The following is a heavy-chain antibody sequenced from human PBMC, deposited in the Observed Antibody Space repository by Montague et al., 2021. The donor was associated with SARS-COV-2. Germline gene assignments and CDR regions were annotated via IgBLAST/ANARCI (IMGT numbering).Heavy chain of an antibody. CDR1: GFTFSSSA. J-gene: IGHJ4*02. Sequence: SLRLSCAASGFTFSSSAMILFRQAPVKGLEWVSVIYSGGSSTYYSDSVKVRFTISRDNSKNTLYLEMNSLRAEDTAVYYCAKVTYYDILTGSIPFRYYFDYWGQGTLVTVSS. CDR3: AKVTYYDILTGSIPFRYYFDY. D-gene: IGHD3-9*01. V-gene: IGHV3-23*03. CDR2: IYSGGSST.